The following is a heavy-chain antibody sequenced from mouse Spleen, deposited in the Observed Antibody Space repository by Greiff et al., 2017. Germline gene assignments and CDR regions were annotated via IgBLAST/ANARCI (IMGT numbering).Heavy chain of an antibody. CDR3: ARYLSYGSSFYAMDY. J-gene: IGHJ4*01. Sequence: EVHLVESGGGLVQPGGSLSLSCAASGFTFTDYYMSWVRQPPGKALEWLGFIRNKANGYTTEYSASVKGRFTISRDNSQSILYLQMNALRAEDSATYYCARYLSYGSSFYAMDYWGQGTSVTVSS. D-gene: IGHD1-1*01. CDR2: IRNKANGYTT. CDR1: GFTFTDYY. V-gene: IGHV7-3*01.